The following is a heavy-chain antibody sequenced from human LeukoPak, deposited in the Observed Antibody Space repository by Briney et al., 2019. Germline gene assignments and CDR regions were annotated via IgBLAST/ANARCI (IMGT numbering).Heavy chain of an antibody. D-gene: IGHD2-8*01. J-gene: IGHJ3*01. CDR2: INPITGDT. CDR1: GYRFTAYY. V-gene: IGHV1-2*02. CDR3: TSIGMYEGFDF. Sequence: ASVKVSCKASGYRFTAYYLHWVRQAPGQGLEWVGWINPITGDTNYAQSFRGRVTLTRDTSINTAYMDLSSLTFDDTAVYFCTSIGMYEGFDFWGQGTKVTVSS.